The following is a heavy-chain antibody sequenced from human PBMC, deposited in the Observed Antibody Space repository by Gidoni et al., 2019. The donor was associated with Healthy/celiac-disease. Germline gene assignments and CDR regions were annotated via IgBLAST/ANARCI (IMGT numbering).Heavy chain of an antibody. CDR2: IYYSGST. Sequence: QVQLQESGPGLVKPSETLSLTCTVSGGSISSYYWSWIRQPPGKGLEWIGYIYYSGSTNYNPSLKSRVTISVDTSKNQFSLKLSSVTAADTAVYYCARGYSYVPEFDPWGQGTLVTVSS. J-gene: IGHJ5*02. CDR3: ARGYSYVPEFDP. CDR1: GGSISSYY. V-gene: IGHV4-59*01. D-gene: IGHD5-18*01.